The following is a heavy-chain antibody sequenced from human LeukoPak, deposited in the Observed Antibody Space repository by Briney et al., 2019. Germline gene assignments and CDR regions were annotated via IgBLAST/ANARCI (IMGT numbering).Heavy chain of an antibody. CDR1: GGSISSYY. Sequence: SEILSLTCTVSGGSISSYYWTWIRQPPGKGLEWIGYIYNSGNTNYNPSPRSRVTISVDTSKNQFSLKLTSVTSADTAIYYCAREVAGTLNFDYWGQGTLVTVSS. D-gene: IGHD6-19*01. J-gene: IGHJ4*02. CDR2: IYNSGNT. V-gene: IGHV4-59*01. CDR3: AREVAGTLNFDY.